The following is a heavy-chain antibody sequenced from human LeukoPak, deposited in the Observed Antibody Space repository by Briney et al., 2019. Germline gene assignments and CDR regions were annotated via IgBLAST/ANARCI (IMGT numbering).Heavy chain of an antibody. J-gene: IGHJ6*03. CDR1: GGSISSYY. Sequence: SETLSLTCTVSGGSISSYYWSWIRQPAGKGLEWIGRVYTSGSTNYNPSLKSRVTMSVDTSKYQFSLKLSSVTTAGTAVYYCASDWWLRNDYYYYYYMDVWGKGPTVTVSS. D-gene: IGHD5-12*01. CDR3: ASDWWLRNDYYYYYYMDV. V-gene: IGHV4-4*07. CDR2: VYTSGST.